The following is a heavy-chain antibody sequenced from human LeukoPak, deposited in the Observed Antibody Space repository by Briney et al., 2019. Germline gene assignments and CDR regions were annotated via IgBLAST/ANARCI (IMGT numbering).Heavy chain of an antibody. Sequence: PGGSLRLSCAASGFTFSSYSMNWVRQAPGKGLEWVSSISSSSSYIYYADSVKGRFTISRDNAKNSLYLQMNSLRAEDTAVYYCARERGVGYCTNGVCYYTVFDYWGQGTLVTVSS. CDR1: GFTFSSYS. D-gene: IGHD2-8*01. J-gene: IGHJ4*02. CDR3: ARERGVGYCTNGVCYYTVFDY. CDR2: ISSSSSYI. V-gene: IGHV3-21*01.